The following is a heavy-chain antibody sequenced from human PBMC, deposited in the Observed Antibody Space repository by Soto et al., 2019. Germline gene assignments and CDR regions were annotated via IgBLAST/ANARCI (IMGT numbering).Heavy chain of an antibody. CDR3: AKDLRAGSGYDFDY. D-gene: IGHD5-12*01. V-gene: IGHV3-23*01. CDR1: GFTFTSYS. Sequence: VPLLQSGGGLVQPGGSLRLSCAASGFTFTSYSMTWVRQTPGKGLEWVAAVNPGGYSTYYADSVKGRFTISRDNSNKTLYLQMNSLRAEDTAVYYCAKDLRAGSGYDFDYRDQGTLVTVSS. CDR2: VNPGGYST. J-gene: IGHJ4*02.